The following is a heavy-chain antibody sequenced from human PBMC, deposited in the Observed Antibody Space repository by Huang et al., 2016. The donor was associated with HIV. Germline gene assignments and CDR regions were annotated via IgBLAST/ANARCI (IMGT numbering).Heavy chain of an antibody. CDR1: GYSFANYW. CDR2: NHPGDPDT. V-gene: IGHV5-51*01. J-gene: IGHJ4*02. Sequence: VQLVQSGAEVRMPGESLKISCKGSGYSFANYWIVWVRRTPGKGLEGMGLNHPGDPDTGDSPYFQGQVIISADKSITTAYRQWSSLKVSDTAMYYCARRAAVAGYYFDYWGQGTLITVSS. D-gene: IGHD6-19*01. CDR3: ARRAAVAGYYFDY.